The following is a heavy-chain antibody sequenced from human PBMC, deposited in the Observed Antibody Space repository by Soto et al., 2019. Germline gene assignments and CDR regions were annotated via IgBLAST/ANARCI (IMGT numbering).Heavy chain of an antibody. V-gene: IGHV4-31*03. CDR1: GGSISSGGYY. J-gene: IGHJ3*02. D-gene: IGHD7-27*01. CDR3: ARDCDGDTSCDAFDI. Sequence: TLSLTCTVSGGSISSGGYYWSWIRQHPGKGLEWIGYIYYSGSTYYNPSLKSRVTISVDTSKNQFSLKLSSVTAADTAVYYCARDCDGDTSCDAFDIWGQGTMVTVSS. CDR2: IYYSGST.